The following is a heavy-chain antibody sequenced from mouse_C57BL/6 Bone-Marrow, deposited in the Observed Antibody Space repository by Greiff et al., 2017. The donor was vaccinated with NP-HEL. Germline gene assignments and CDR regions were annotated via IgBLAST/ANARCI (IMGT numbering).Heavy chain of an antibody. CDR2: IWRGGST. V-gene: IGHV2-5*01. CDR3: DKDYDGYYGFAY. CDR1: GFSLTSYG. Sequence: QVQLQQSGPGLVQPSQSLSITCTVSGFSLTSYGVHWVRQSPGKGLEWLGVIWRGGSTDYNAAFMSRLSITKDNTKSHVFCKKNSLQADDTAIYYCDKDYDGYYGFAYWGQGTLVTVSA. J-gene: IGHJ3*01. D-gene: IGHD2-3*01.